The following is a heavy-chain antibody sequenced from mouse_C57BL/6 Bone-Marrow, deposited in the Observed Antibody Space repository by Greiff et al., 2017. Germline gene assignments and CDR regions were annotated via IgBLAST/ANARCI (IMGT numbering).Heavy chain of an antibody. J-gene: IGHJ4*01. CDR2: IDPENGDT. D-gene: IGHD1-2*01. Sequence: EVKLQESGAELVRPGASVKLSCTASGFNIKDDYMHWVKQRPEQGLEWIGWIDPENGDTEYASKFQGKATITADTSSNTAYLQLSSLTSEDTAVYYGSTVHHYGPFYYSDMDYWGQGTSVTVSS. CDR1: GFNIKDDY. CDR3: STVHHYGPFYYSDMDY. V-gene: IGHV14-4*01.